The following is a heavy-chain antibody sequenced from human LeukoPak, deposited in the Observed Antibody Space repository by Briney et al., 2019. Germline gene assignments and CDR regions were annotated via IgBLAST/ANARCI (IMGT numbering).Heavy chain of an antibody. V-gene: IGHV3-74*01. J-gene: IGHJ4*02. CDR1: GFTFSSYW. CDR3: ARDPSGYFNY. CDR2: INSDGSRT. D-gene: IGHD3-22*01. Sequence: PGGSLRLSCAASGFTFSSYWMHWVRQAPGKGLVWVSRINSDGSRTTYAESVKGRFTFSRDNAKNTLLLQMNSLRAEDTAVYYCARDPSGYFNYWGQGTLVTVSS.